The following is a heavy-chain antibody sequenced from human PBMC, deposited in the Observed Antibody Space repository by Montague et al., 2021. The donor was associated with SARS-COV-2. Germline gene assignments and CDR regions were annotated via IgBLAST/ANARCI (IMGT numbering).Heavy chain of an antibody. Sequence: SETLSLTCAVHGTSFSGYYWNWIRQPPGKGLEWIGEINHGGSTEYSPSLKSRLTISADTSKNQFSLKLTSVAGADTAVYYCARLRDGVVPSPILGVGPYYSYYYMDVWGRGTTVTVSS. CDR3: ARLRDGVVPSPILGVGPYYSYYYMDV. CDR2: INHGGST. CDR1: GTSFSGYY. V-gene: IGHV4-34*01. D-gene: IGHD3-10*01. J-gene: IGHJ6*03.